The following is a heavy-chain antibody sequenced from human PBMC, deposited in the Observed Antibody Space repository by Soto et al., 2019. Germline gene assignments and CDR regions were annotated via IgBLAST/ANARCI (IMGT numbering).Heavy chain of an antibody. CDR2: IDPVDSVT. Sequence: GESLKISCKGSGYSLTNIWIHWVRQIPGKGLEWMGRIDPVDSVTTYNPSFPGHVTMSADKSINTAYLQWSSLKASDSAMYYCAWGGDASGHHASDIWGIWTMVNDSS. J-gene: IGHJ3*02. D-gene: IGHD6-19*01. V-gene: IGHV5-10-1*01. CDR3: AWGGDASGHHASDI. CDR1: GYSLTNIW.